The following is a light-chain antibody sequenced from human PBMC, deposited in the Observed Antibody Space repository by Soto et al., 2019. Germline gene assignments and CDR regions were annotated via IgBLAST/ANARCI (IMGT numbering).Light chain of an antibody. V-gene: IGLV2-14*01. J-gene: IGLJ2*01. Sequence: QSALTQPASVSGSPGQSITISCTGTSSDVGGYNYVSWYQQHPGKAPKLMIYEVSNRPSGVSNRFSGSKSGTTASLTISGLQAEDEADYYCSSYTSSSTPLFGGGTKVTVL. CDR2: EVS. CDR3: SSYTSSSTPL. CDR1: SSDVGGYNY.